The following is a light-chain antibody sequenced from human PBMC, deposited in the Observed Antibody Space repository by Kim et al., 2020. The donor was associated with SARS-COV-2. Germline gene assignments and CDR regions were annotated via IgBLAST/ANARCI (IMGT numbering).Light chain of an antibody. CDR2: GAS. CDR3: QQFNSWPLS. Sequence: EARGKRATLTSRATETSSNNLAGYQQKPGRPPRLLSYGASTRATGTPAWFSGSGSGTEFTLTISSLQSEDFAVYYCQQFNSWPLSFGGGTKVDIK. J-gene: IGKJ4*01. CDR1: ETSSNN. V-gene: IGKV3-15*01.